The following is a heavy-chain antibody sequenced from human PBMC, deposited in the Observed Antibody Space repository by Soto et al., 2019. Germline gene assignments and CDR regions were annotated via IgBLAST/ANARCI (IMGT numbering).Heavy chain of an antibody. J-gene: IGHJ4*02. CDR2: ISSSSHYI. CDR3: TRDSERDSEACFDY. Sequence: GESLKISCAASGFTLTTYSMNWVRQAPGKGLEWVSYISSSSHYINYADSVKGRFTISRDNARNSLYLQMDSLRAEDTAIYYCTRDSERDSEACFDYWGQGTPVTVSS. V-gene: IGHV3-21*01. CDR1: GFTLTTYS.